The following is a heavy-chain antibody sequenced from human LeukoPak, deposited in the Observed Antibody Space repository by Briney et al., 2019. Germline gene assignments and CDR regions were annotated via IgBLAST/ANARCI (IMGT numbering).Heavy chain of an antibody. D-gene: IGHD6-25*01. CDR2: ISDDGINK. Sequence: PGRSLRLSCAASGFTFSSYVMHWVRQAPGKGLEWVAVISDDGINKYYADSVKGRFTISRDNSKSALFLQLNSLRAEDTAVYYCARDQAALRYYFDYWGQGTLITVSS. V-gene: IGHV3-30-3*01. J-gene: IGHJ4*02. CDR1: GFTFSSYV. CDR3: ARDQAALRYYFDY.